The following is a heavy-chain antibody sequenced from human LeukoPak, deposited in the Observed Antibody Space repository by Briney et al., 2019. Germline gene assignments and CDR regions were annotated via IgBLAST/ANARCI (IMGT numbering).Heavy chain of an antibody. V-gene: IGHV4-59*01. CDR2: PYHTGST. CDR3: ARAGCFRTTWHFDY. D-gene: IGHD1-14*01. CDR1: GDSISLYY. Sequence: PSETLSLTCSVAGDSISLYYWSWIRHPPGKGLVWIGYPYHTGSTKFNPSLKSRATISVDTSNKPFSLNRSLVTAAATAVYYAARAGCFRTTWHFDYWGQGTLVTVSS. J-gene: IGHJ4*02.